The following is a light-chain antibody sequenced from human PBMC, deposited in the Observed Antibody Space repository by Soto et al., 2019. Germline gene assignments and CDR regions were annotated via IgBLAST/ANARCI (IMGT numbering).Light chain of an antibody. J-gene: IGKJ3*01. Sequence: DIQMTQSPSSLSASVGDRGTITCRASQSVGSNLNWYQQKPGKAPKLLIYASSSLQTGVPPRFSGSGSGTDLTLSISVLQPEDFATYYCQQSYSRPLTFGPGTKVDIK. CDR3: QQSYSRPLT. CDR1: QSVGSN. V-gene: IGKV1-39*01. CDR2: ASS.